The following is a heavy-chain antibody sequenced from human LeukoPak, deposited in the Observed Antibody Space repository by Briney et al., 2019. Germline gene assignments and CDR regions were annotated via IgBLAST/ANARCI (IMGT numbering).Heavy chain of an antibody. CDR1: GYTLTEFS. CDR3: TTLSWFDP. Sequence: ASVKVSCNFSGYTLTEFSMHWVRQAPGKGLEWMGGFDPEDGERLYAQKFQGRVTMTEDRSTGTAYMELSSLRSEDTAVYYCTTLSWFDPWGQGTLVTVSS. CDR2: FDPEDGER. J-gene: IGHJ5*02. D-gene: IGHD2/OR15-2a*01. V-gene: IGHV1-24*01.